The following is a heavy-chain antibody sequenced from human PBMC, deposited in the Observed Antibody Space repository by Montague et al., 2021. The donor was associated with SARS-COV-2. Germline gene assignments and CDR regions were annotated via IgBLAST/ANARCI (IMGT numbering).Heavy chain of an antibody. CDR2: FYFGGKF. CDR1: GNSLSNSRYF. J-gene: IGHJ4*02. V-gene: IGHV4-39*01. CDR3: ARHSGGSEVAGLDY. D-gene: IGHD6-19*01. Sequence: SDTLSLTCSVSGNSLSNSRYFWGWIRQPPRKGLEWIGSFYFGGKFLYNSSLESRVTISVDTSKNQFSLQLSSVTASDTAVYYCARHSGGSEVAGLDYWGQGILVTVSS.